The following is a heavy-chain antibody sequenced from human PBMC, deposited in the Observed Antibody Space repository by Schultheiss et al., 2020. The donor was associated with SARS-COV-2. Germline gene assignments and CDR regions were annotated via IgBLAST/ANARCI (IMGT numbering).Heavy chain of an antibody. Sequence: GGSLRLSCTASGFSSDDYAMHWVRQAPGKGLEWVSGISWNSGTMGYADSVKGRFTISRDNAKNSLYLQMNSLRTEDTAVYYCAKVGYGDYTFGYYYYGMDVWGQGTTVTVSS. D-gene: IGHD4-17*01. J-gene: IGHJ6*02. V-gene: IGHV3-9*02. CDR3: AKVGYGDYTFGYYYYGMDV. CDR2: ISWNSGTM. CDR1: GFSSDDYA.